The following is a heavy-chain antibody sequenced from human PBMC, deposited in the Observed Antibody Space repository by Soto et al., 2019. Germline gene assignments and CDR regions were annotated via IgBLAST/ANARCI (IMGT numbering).Heavy chain of an antibody. J-gene: IGHJ4*02. CDR3: ARDPAPSGWYDY. CDR1: GFTLSNHW. D-gene: IGHD6-19*01. CDR2: INSEGSST. V-gene: IGHV3-74*01. Sequence: GGSLRLSCAASGFTLSNHWMHWVRQVPGKGLVWVSRINSEGSSTTYADSVKGRFTISRDSAKNTLYLQMNSLRAEDSAVYYCARDPAPSGWYDYWGQGTLVTVSS.